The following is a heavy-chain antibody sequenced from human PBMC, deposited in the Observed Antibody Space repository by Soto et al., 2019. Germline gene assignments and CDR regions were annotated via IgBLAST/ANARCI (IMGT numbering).Heavy chain of an antibody. D-gene: IGHD2-15*01. J-gene: IGHJ6*02. V-gene: IGHV4-34*01. CDR1: GGSFIGYY. Sequence: SETLSLTCAVYGGSFIGYYCSCIRHPPLKWLEWIGGINHSGSTNYNPSLKSRVTISVDTSKNQFSLKLSSVTAADTAVYYCARIGYCSGGSCYEDYGMDVWGQGTTVTVSS. CDR3: ARIGYCSGGSCYEDYGMDV. CDR2: INHSGST.